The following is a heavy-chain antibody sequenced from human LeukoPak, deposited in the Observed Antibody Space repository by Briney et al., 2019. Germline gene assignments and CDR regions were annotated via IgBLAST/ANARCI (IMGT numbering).Heavy chain of an antibody. D-gene: IGHD1-1*01. CDR2: IYYSGSP. CDR3: ATWRTAKTGFDY. J-gene: IGHJ4*02. V-gene: IGHV4-39*01. CDR1: GGSISNNNYY. Sequence: PSETLSLTCTVSGGSISNNNYYWAWIRQPPGKGLVCIGCIYYSGSPYYNPSLKSRVTISVDTSKNQFSLRLSSVTAADTAVYYCATWRTAKTGFDYWGQGTLVTVSS.